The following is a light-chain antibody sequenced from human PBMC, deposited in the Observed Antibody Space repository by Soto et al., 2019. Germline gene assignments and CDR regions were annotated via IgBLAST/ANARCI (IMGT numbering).Light chain of an antibody. V-gene: IGKV3-20*01. J-gene: IGKJ2*01. CDR1: QSVSSSY. Sequence: EIVLTQSPGTLSLSPGERATLSCRASQSVSSSYLAWYQQKPGQAPRLLIYDASSRDTGIPDRFSGSGSGTDFTLTISRLEPEDFAVYYCQQYGSSSYTFGQGTKLESK. CDR3: QQYGSSSYT. CDR2: DAS.